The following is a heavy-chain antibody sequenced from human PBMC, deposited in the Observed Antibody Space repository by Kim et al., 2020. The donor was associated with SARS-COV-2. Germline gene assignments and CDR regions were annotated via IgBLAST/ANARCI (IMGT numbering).Heavy chain of an antibody. CDR1: GGTFSSYT. CDR3: ARSEWVGHPHNGYRRLYYYGMDV. D-gene: IGHD5-18*01. J-gene: IGHJ6*02. V-gene: IGHV1-69*02. Sequence: SVKVSCKASGGTFSSYTISWVRQAPGQGLEWMGRIIPILGIANYAQKFQGRVTITADKSTSTAYMELSSLRSEDTAVYYCARSEWVGHPHNGYRRLYYYGMDVWGQGTTVTVSS. CDR2: IIPILGIA.